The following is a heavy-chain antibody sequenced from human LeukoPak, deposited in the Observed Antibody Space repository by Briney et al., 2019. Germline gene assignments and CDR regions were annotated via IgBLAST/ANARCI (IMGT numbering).Heavy chain of an antibody. Sequence: GASVSVSCKASGGTFSSYAISGVRQAPGQGLAWMGRMISIFSIENYAQKFQGRVTITANKSTSTDYMELSRLRSEDTAVYDCARVGGHYYDSSLFDYWGQGTLVTVSS. CDR3: ARVGGHYYDSSLFDY. D-gene: IGHD3-22*01. CDR1: GGTFSSYA. CDR2: MISIFSIE. J-gene: IGHJ4*02. V-gene: IGHV1-69*04.